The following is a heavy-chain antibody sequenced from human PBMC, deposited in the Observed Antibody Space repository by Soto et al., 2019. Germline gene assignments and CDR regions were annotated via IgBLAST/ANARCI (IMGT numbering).Heavy chain of an antibody. V-gene: IGHV4-31*03. CDR1: GGSISSGGYY. D-gene: IGHD3-10*01. CDR2: IYYSGST. CDR3: ARDAVGFGSYYYYGMHX. Sequence: SETLSLTFTVSGGSISSGGYYWSWIRQHPGKGLELIGYIYYSGSTYYNPSLKSRVTISVDTSKNQFSLKLSSVTAADTAVYYCARDAVGFGSYYYYGMHXWGQVTTVTVS. J-gene: IGHJ6*02.